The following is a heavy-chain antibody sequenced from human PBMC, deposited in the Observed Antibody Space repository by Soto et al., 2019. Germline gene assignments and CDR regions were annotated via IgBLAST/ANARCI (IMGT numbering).Heavy chain of an antibody. CDR2: IYYSGST. CDR3: ARVSGYSGYARSKYYYYGMDV. CDR1: GGSISSYY. V-gene: IGHV4-59*01. Sequence: SETLSLTCTVSGGSISSYYWSWIRQPPGKGLEWIGYIYYSGSTNYNPSLKSRVTISVDTSKNQFSLKLSSVTAADTAVYYCARVSGYSGYARSKYYYYGMDVWGQGTTVTVSS. D-gene: IGHD5-12*01. J-gene: IGHJ6*02.